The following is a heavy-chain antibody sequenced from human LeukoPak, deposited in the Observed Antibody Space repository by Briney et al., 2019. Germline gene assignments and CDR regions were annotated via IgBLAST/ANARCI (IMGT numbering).Heavy chain of an antibody. Sequence: SGGSLRLSCEDSGFTFDDYGMSWVRQAPGKGLEWVSGINWDGGSTFYADSVKGRFTISRDNAKNSLYLQMNSLRAEDTALYYCARDLSDKWYTFGYWGGRTLVTVSS. D-gene: IGHD1-1*01. J-gene: IGHJ4*02. CDR2: INWDGGST. CDR3: ARDLSDKWYTFGY. V-gene: IGHV3-20*04. CDR1: GFTFDDYG.